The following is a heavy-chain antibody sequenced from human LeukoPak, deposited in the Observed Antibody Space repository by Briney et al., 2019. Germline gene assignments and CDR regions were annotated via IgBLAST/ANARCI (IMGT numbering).Heavy chain of an antibody. Sequence: PGGSLRLSCAASGFTFSGYALTWVRQAPGKGLEWVSGTSGSGGSTFYADSVKGRFTISRDNSKKTLYLQMNSLRAEDTAIYYCAKMRYYDILTAPYYFDYWGQGTLVTVSS. D-gene: IGHD3-9*01. CDR1: GFTFSGYA. J-gene: IGHJ4*02. CDR2: TSGSGGST. CDR3: AKMRYYDILTAPYYFDY. V-gene: IGHV3-23*01.